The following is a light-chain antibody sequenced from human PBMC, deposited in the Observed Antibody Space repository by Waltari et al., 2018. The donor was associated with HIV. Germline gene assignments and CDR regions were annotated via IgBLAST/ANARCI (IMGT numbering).Light chain of an antibody. V-gene: IGLV3-21*02. CDR3: QVWDSTSDQRI. Sequence: SYVLTQTPSVSVAPGQTATITLRGNYLRAKTVPWYQQKSGPAPVLLIYDDFDRPARIPERFSASNSGNTATLTISRVGAGDEADYYCQVWDSTSDQRIFGGGTKLTVL. CDR2: DDF. J-gene: IGLJ2*01. CDR1: YLRAKT.